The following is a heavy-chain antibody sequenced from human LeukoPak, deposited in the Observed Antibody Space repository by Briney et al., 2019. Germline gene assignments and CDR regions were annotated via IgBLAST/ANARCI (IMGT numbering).Heavy chain of an antibody. Sequence: GGSLRLSCAASGFTFRSYAMSWVRQAPGKGLEWVSVISGSGDSTYYADSVKGRFTISRDISKNTLYLQMKSLRAEDTAVYYCAKDKKYDDFWSGHDAFDIWGQGTMVTVSS. CDR2: ISGSGDST. CDR1: GFTFRSYA. V-gene: IGHV3-23*01. CDR3: AKDKKYDDFWSGHDAFDI. J-gene: IGHJ3*02. D-gene: IGHD3-3*01.